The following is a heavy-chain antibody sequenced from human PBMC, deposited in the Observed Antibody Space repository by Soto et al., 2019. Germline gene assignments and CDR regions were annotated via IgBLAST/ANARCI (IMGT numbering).Heavy chain of an antibody. D-gene: IGHD3-16*01. V-gene: IGHV1-18*01. CDR3: ARLGDSYYYYYGMDV. J-gene: IGHJ6*02. Sequence: ASVKVSCKASGYTFTSYGISWVRQAPGQGLEWMGWISAYNGNTNYAQKLQGRVTMTTDTSTSTAYMELRSLRSDDTAVYYCARLGDSYYYYYGMDVWGQGTTVTVS. CDR1: GYTFTSYG. CDR2: ISAYNGNT.